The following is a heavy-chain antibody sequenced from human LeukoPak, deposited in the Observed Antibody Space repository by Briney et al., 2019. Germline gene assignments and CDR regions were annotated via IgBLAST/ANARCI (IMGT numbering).Heavy chain of an antibody. D-gene: IGHD4-17*01. Sequence: PSETLSLTCTVSGGSISSYYWSWIRQPPGKGLEWIGYIYYSGSTNYNPSLKSRVTISVDTSKNQFSLKLTSVTAADTAVYYCARLNGDYDDYVGFDYWGQGTLVTVSS. J-gene: IGHJ4*02. V-gene: IGHV4-59*08. CDR2: IYYSGST. CDR3: ARLNGDYDDYVGFDY. CDR1: GGSISSYY.